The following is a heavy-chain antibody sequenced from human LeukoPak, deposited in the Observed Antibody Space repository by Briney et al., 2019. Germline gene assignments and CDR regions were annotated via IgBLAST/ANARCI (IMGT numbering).Heavy chain of an antibody. V-gene: IGHV3-23*01. CDR3: ASSLLTRGRGPSDY. CDR2: ISGSGGST. J-gene: IGHJ4*02. Sequence: PGGSLRLSCAASGFTFISYAMSWVRQTPGKGLEWVSAISGSGGSTYYAGSVKGRFTISIDNSKNTLFLQMNSLRAEDTAFYYCASSLLTRGRGPSDYWGQGTLVTVSS. CDR1: GFTFISYA. D-gene: IGHD3-16*01.